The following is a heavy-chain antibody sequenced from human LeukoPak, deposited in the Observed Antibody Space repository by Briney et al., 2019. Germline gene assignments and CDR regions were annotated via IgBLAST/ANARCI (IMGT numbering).Heavy chain of an antibody. CDR1: GGSISSYY. CDR2: IYYSGRT. Sequence: SETLSLTCTVSGGSISSYYWSWIRQPPGKGLEWIGYIYYSGRTNYNPSLKSRVTIPVDTSKNQFSLKLSSVTAADTAVYYCAGVYCSGGSCYSNWFDPWGQGTLVTVSS. CDR3: AGVYCSGGSCYSNWFDP. J-gene: IGHJ5*02. D-gene: IGHD2-15*01. V-gene: IGHV4-59*08.